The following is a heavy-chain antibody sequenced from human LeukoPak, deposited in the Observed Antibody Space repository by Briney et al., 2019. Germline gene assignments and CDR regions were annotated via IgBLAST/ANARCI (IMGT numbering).Heavy chain of an antibody. CDR2: TYYRSKWYN. V-gene: IGHV6-1*01. D-gene: IGHD4-17*01. J-gene: IGHJ4*02. Sequence: SQTLSLTCAISGDSVSSNSTAWNWIRQSPSRGLEWLGRTYYRSKWYNDYTVSVKSRITFNPDTSKNQFSLHLNSVTPEDTAVYYCASLTTVTQGYFDSWGQGTLVTVSS. CDR3: ASLTTVTQGYFDS. CDR1: GDSVSSNSTA.